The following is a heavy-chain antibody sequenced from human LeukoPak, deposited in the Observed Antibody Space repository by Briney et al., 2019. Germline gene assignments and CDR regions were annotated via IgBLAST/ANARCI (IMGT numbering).Heavy chain of an antibody. V-gene: IGHV4-59*08. Sequence: SETLSLTCTVSGGSISSYYWSWIRQPPGKGLEWIGYIYYSGSTNYNPSLKSRVTISVDTSKNQFSLKLSSATATDTAVYYCARFPSPVYNYYGLDVWGQGTTVTVSS. CDR2: IYYSGST. CDR1: GGSISSYY. CDR3: ARFPSPVYNYYGLDV. J-gene: IGHJ6*02.